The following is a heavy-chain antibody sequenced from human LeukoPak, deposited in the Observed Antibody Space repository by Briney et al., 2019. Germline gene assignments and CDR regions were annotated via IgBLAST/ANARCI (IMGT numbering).Heavy chain of an antibody. Sequence: GSSVKVSCKASGGTFSSYAISWVRQAPGQGLEWMGRIIPILGIANYAQKFQGRVTITADKSTSTAYMELSSLRSEDTAVYYCARDYYGPGSYSFAYYYYYGMDVWGQGTTVTVSS. CDR1: GGTFSSYA. D-gene: IGHD3-10*01. V-gene: IGHV1-69*04. CDR2: IIPILGIA. J-gene: IGHJ6*02. CDR3: ARDYYGPGSYSFAYYYYYGMDV.